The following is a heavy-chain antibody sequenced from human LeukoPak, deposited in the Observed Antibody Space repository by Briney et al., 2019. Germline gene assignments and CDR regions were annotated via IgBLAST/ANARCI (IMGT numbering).Heavy chain of an antibody. J-gene: IGHJ6*03. D-gene: IGHD3-10*01. Sequence: GGSLRLSCAASGFTVSSNYMSWVRQAPGKGLEWVSIIYSGGSTNYADSVKGRFSISRDNSKNTLYVQMNSLRVEDTAVYYCASGSGSYRTPYYCMDVWGKGTTVTVSS. CDR3: ASGSGSYRTPYYCMDV. CDR1: GFTVSSNY. V-gene: IGHV3-53*01. CDR2: IYSGGST.